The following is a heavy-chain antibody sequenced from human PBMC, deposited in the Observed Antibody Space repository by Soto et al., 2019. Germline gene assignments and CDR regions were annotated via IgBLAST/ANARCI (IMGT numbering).Heavy chain of an antibody. V-gene: IGHV3-33*01. CDR1: GLTLKIYG. CDR3: ARDSDRKGWGSSTFDI. D-gene: IGHD7-27*01. J-gene: IGHJ3*02. Sequence: HHGGSMEISRAACGLTLKIYGMDVALKETGKGLEWVAVIRSVGGSTYYADSMKGRFTISRDNSKNTLYLQMNSLRAEDTAIYYCARDSDRKGWGSSTFDIWGQGTMVTVSS. CDR2: IRSVGGST.